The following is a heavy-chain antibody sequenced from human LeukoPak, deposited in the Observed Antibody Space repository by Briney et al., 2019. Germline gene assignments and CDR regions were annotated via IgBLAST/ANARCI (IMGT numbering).Heavy chain of an antibody. CDR3: ARQDGDLDY. D-gene: IGHD4-17*01. J-gene: IGHJ4*02. CDR2: INPNSDDT. V-gene: IGHV1-2*02. CDR1: GYTFTGYY. Sequence: GASVKVSCKASGYTFTGYYIYWVRQAPGQGLEWMGWINPNSDDTSYAQKFQGRVTMTRDTSVSTAFVELSRLSSDDTAVYYCARQDGDLDYWGQGTLVTVSS.